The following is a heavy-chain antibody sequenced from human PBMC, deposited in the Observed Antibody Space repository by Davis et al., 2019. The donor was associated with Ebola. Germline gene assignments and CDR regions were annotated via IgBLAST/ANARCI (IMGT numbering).Heavy chain of an antibody. CDR3: ARRGDY. CDR2: ISYEGDTK. V-gene: IGHV3-30*04. J-gene: IGHJ4*02. Sequence: GESLKTSCTVPGFTFRTYAMHWVRQAPGKGLEWVAAISYEGDTKYYADSVKDRFTISRDNAKNSLYLQMNSLRAEDTAVYYCARRGDYWGQGTLVTVSS. CDR1: GFTFRTYA.